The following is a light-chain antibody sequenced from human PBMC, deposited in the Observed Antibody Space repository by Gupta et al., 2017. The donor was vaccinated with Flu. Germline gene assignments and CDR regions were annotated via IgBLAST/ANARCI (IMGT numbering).Light chain of an antibody. J-gene: IGLJ2*01. CDR2: VNNDGSH. CDR1: IGHRTYA. Sequence: QLVLTQSPSASASLGASVKLTCTLNIGHRTYAIAWHQLRPGRGPRFLMKVNNDGSHDKGDGIPDRFSGSSSGAERYLDISSREAEDGAEYFCQSWGAEIWGFGGGTKLNVL. V-gene: IGLV4-69*01. CDR3: QSWGAEIWG.